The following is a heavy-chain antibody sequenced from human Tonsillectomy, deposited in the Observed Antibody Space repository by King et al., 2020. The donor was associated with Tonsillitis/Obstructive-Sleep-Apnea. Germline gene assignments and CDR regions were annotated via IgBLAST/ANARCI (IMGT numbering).Heavy chain of an antibody. Sequence: QMQLQESGPGLVKPSETLSLTCTVSGGSISSSSYYWGWIRQPPGKGLEWIGSIYYSGSTYYNPSLKSRVTISVDTSKNQFSLKLSSVTAADTAVYYCARHVPYGAALSGVTNYYYMDVWGKGTTVTVSS. V-gene: IGHV4-39*01. J-gene: IGHJ6*03. CDR2: IYYSGST. CDR3: ARHVPYGAALSGVTNYYYMDV. CDR1: GGSISSSSYY. D-gene: IGHD3-10*01.